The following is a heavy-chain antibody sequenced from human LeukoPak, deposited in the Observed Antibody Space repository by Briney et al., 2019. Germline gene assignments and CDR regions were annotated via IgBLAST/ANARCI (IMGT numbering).Heavy chain of an antibody. J-gene: IGHJ4*02. CDR1: GYTFTCYY. CDR2: INPNSGGT. V-gene: IGHV1-2*02. D-gene: IGHD3-16*02. Sequence: ASVKVSCKASGYTFTCYYMHWVRQAPRQGLEWMGWINPNSGGTNYAQKFQGRVTMTRDTSISTAYMELSRLRSDDTAVYYCARDLAPSYDYVWGSYRLGADYWGQGTLVTVSS. CDR3: ARDLAPSYDYVWGSYRLGADY.